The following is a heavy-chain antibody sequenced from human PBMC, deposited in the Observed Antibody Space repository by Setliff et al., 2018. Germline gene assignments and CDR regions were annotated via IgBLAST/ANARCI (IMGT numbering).Heavy chain of an antibody. D-gene: IGHD3-22*01. CDR1: GDSISPHY. V-gene: IGHV4-59*11. CDR2: IYYGGDT. Sequence: SETLSLTCTVSGDSISPHYWSWIRQPPGKGLEWIGYIYYGGDTTYNPSLKSRVTISVDTPKNQLSLKLSSVTAADTAVYYCARDTTGYYYDSSGSHKWDAFDIWGQGTMVTVSS. CDR3: ARDTTGYYYDSSGSHKWDAFDI. J-gene: IGHJ3*02.